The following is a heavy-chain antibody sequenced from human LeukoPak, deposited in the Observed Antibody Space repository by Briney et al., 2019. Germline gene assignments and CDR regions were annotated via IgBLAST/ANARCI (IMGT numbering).Heavy chain of an antibody. CDR2: IWHDGSKK. CDR3: GGDPPPGGDYYFQY. Sequence: GGSLRLSCAASGFSFSTYGMHWVRQAPGKGLEWLALIWHDGSKKYYADSVKGRFTISRDNAKNTLYLQMNSLRREDTGFYYCGGDPPPGGDYYFQYWGQGTLVTVSS. V-gene: IGHV3-33*01. CDR1: GFSFSTYG. D-gene: IGHD3-16*01. J-gene: IGHJ4*02.